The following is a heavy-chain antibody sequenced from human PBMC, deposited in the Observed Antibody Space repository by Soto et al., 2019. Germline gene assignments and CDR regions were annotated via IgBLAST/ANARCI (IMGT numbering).Heavy chain of an antibody. D-gene: IGHD3-16*01. CDR2: IHYSGST. J-gene: IGHJ4*02. CDR1: GVSITSHY. CDR3: TVGGAGHPFDY. Sequence: SETLSLTCTVSGVSITSHYWTWIRQPPGKGLEWIGNIHYSGSTNYSPSLKGRVIISVDTSENQSSLKLSSVTTADTAVYYCTVGGAGHPFDYWGQGTLVTVSS. V-gene: IGHV4-59*11.